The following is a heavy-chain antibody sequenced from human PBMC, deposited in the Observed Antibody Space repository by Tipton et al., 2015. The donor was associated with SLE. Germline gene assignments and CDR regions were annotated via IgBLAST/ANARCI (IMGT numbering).Heavy chain of an antibody. Sequence: QLVQSGGGLVQPGGSLRLSCAASGFTFTSYEMNWVRQAPGKGLEWVSSISGGGTTMYYADSVQGRFTISRDNAKNSLYLQMNSLRAEDTAVYYCARHMITGGEFDYWGQGTLVTVSS. CDR1: GFTFTSYE. CDR2: ISGGGTTM. J-gene: IGHJ4*02. CDR3: ARHMITGGEFDY. V-gene: IGHV3-48*03. D-gene: IGHD3-16*01.